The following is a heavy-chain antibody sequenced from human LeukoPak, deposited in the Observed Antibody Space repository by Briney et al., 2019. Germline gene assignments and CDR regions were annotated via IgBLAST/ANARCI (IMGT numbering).Heavy chain of an antibody. Sequence: SETLSLTCAVYGGSFSGYYWSWIRQPPGKGLEWIGEINHSGSTNYNPSLKSRVTISVDTSKNQFSLKLSSVTAADTAVYYCARQGGDYENYFDYWGQGTLVTVSS. D-gene: IGHD4-17*01. V-gene: IGHV4-34*01. CDR2: INHSGST. J-gene: IGHJ4*02. CDR3: ARQGGDYENYFDY. CDR1: GGSFSGYY.